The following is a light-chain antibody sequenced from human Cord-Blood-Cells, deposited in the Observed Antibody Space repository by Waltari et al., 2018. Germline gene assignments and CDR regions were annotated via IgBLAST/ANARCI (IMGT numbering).Light chain of an antibody. J-gene: IGLJ3*02. V-gene: IGLV2-14*01. CDR3: SSYTSSSTWV. CDR2: DVS. CDR1: SSDVGGYNY. Sequence: QSALTQPASVSGSPGQSITISCTGTSSDVGGYNYVSWYQQHPGKAPKRMIYDVSNRPSGVSKRFSGSTSGNTASLTISGLQAEDEADYYCSSYTSSSTWVFGGGTKLTVL.